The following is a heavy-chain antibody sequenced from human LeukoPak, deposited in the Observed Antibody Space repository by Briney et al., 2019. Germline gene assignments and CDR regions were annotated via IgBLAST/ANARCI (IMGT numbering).Heavy chain of an antibody. CDR3: ARVLEGSSGQHWYFDL. D-gene: IGHD6-19*01. J-gene: IGHJ2*01. CDR1: GGSFSGYY. Sequence: SQTLSLTCAVYGGSFSGYYWSWIRQPPGKGLEWIGEINHSGSTNYNPSLKSRVTISVDTSKNQFSLKLSSVTAADTAVYYCARVLEGSSGQHWYFDLWGRGTLVTVSS. V-gene: IGHV4-34*01. CDR2: INHSGST.